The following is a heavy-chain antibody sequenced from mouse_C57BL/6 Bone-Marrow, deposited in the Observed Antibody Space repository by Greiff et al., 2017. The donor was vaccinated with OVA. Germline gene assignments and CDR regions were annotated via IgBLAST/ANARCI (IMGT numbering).Heavy chain of an antibody. CDR2: IYPGGGYT. CDR3: ARVGDGYRVRFAY. D-gene: IGHD2-3*01. Sequence: VQLQQSGAELVRPGTSVKMSCKASGYTFTNYWIGWAKQRPGHGLEWIGDIYPGGGYTNYHETFQGKVTLTADNSSSTPYMQSSSRTSEDSALYYCARVGDGYRVRFAYWGQGTLVTVSA. V-gene: IGHV1-63*01. J-gene: IGHJ3*01. CDR1: GYTFTNYW.